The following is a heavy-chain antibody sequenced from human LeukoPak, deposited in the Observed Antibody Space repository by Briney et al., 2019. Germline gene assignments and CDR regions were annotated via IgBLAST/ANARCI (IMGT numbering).Heavy chain of an antibody. J-gene: IGHJ4*02. CDR2: INSDGSST. CDR1: GFTFSSDW. CDR3: TVITMVRGVIIDY. D-gene: IGHD3-10*01. Sequence: GGSLRLSCAASGFTFSSDWMHWVRQAPGKGLVWVSRINSDGSSTSYADSVKGRFTISRDNAKNTLYLQMNSLRAEDTAVYYCTVITMVRGVIIDYWGQGTLVTVSS. V-gene: IGHV3-74*01.